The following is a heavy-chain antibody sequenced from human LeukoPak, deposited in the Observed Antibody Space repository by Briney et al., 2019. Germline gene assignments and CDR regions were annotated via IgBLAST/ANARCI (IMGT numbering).Heavy chain of an antibody. V-gene: IGHV4-34*01. CDR1: GGSFSGYY. CDR3: AREVVVVPDPYYYYMDV. D-gene: IGHD2-2*01. J-gene: IGHJ6*03. Sequence: SETLSLTCAVYGGSFSGYYWSWIRQPPGKGLEWIGEINHSGSTNYNPSLKSRVTISVDTSKNQFSLKLSSVTAADTAVYYCAREVVVVPDPYYYYMDVWGKGNTVTVSS. CDR2: INHSGST.